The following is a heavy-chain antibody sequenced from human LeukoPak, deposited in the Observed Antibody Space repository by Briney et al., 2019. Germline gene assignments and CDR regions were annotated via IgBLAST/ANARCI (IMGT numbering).Heavy chain of an antibody. Sequence: ASVKVSCKASGGTFGSYAISWVRQAPGQGLEWMGGTIPIFGTVNYAQKFQGRVTITADESTSTAYMELSSLRSEDTAVCYCARDWYYYDSSGYYYALRYWGQGTLVTVSS. J-gene: IGHJ4*02. D-gene: IGHD3-22*01. CDR3: ARDWYYYDSSGYYYALRY. V-gene: IGHV1-69*13. CDR2: TIPIFGTV. CDR1: GGTFGSYA.